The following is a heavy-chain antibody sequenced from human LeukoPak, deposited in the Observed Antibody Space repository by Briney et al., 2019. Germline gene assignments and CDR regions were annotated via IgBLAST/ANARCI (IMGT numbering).Heavy chain of an antibody. CDR1: GFTFSSYG. CDR3: AKDYGSGSYFDY. D-gene: IGHD3-10*01. Sequence: VGSLRLSCAASGFTFSSYGMHSVRQAPGKGLEWVAFIRYDGSNKYYADSVKGRFTISRDNSKNTLYLQMNSLRAEDTAVYYCAKDYGSGSYFDYWGQGTLVTVSS. CDR2: IRYDGSNK. V-gene: IGHV3-30*02. J-gene: IGHJ4*02.